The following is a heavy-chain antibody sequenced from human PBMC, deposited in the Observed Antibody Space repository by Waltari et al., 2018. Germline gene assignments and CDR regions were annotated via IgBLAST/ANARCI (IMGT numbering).Heavy chain of an antibody. V-gene: IGHV3-7*01. J-gene: IGHJ4*02. CDR1: GFSLSSYW. CDR3: ARGRGYIIDY. CDR2: IKGDGSEK. D-gene: IGHD3-22*01. Sequence: EVQVVESGGGLVQPGGSLRLSCATSGFSLSSYWMNWVRQAPGKGLEWVAIIKGDGSEKHYVDSVKGRFTISRDNARNSLFLQMNSLRAEDTAVYFCARGRGYIIDYWGQGSLVTVSS.